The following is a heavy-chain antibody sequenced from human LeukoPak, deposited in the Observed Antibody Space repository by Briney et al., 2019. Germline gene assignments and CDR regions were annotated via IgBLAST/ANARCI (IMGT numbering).Heavy chain of an antibody. Sequence: GDSLKISCKGSGYSFTSYWIGWVRQMPGKGLEWMGIIYPGDSDTRYSPSFQGQVTISADKSISTAYLQWSSLKASDTAMYHCARRARGGYSYGYNPFYFDYWGQGTLVTVSS. CDR1: GYSFTSYW. CDR2: IYPGDSDT. CDR3: ARRARGGYSYGYNPFYFDY. D-gene: IGHD5-18*01. J-gene: IGHJ4*02. V-gene: IGHV5-51*01.